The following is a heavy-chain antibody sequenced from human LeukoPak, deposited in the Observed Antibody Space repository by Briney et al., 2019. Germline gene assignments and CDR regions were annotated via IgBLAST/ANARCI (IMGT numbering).Heavy chain of an antibody. CDR2: ISSSSSLI. D-gene: IGHD6-13*01. Sequence: GGSLRPSCAASGFTFSYYSMNWVRQAPGRGLEWVSCISSSSSLIFYSDSVRGRFTISRDNAKNLLYLHMNSLRVEDTAVYYCAKVDRGDYSSSPVPYYNYYMNVWGKGTTVTVSS. V-gene: IGHV3-21*01. CDR1: GFTFSYYS. CDR3: AKVDRGDYSSSPVPYYNYYMNV. J-gene: IGHJ6*03.